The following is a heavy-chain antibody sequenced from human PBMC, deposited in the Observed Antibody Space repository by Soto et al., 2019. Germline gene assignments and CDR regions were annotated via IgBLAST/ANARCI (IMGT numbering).Heavy chain of an antibody. J-gene: IGHJ4*02. CDR2: INAGNGNT. V-gene: IGHV1-3*01. D-gene: IGHD2-15*01. CDR1: GYTFTSYA. Sequence: ASVKVSCKASGYTFTSYAMHWVRQAPGQRLEWMGWINAGNGNTKYSQKFQGRVTITRDTSASTAYMELSSLRSEDTAVYYCASWDLGYCSGGSCRGGFDYWGQGTLVTVSS. CDR3: ASWDLGYCSGGSCRGGFDY.